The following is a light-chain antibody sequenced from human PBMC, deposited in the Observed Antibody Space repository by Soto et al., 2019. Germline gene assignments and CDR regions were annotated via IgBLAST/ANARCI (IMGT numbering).Light chain of an antibody. CDR3: SSYTSSSTSV. V-gene: IGLV2-14*01. CDR1: SSDVGGYDY. Sequence: QSVLTQPASVSGSPGQSITISCTGTSSDVGGYDYVSWYQQHPGKAPKLMIYDVSNRPSGVSNRFSGSKSGNTASLTISGLQAEDEADYYCSSYTSSSTSVFGTGTRSPS. J-gene: IGLJ1*01. CDR2: DVS.